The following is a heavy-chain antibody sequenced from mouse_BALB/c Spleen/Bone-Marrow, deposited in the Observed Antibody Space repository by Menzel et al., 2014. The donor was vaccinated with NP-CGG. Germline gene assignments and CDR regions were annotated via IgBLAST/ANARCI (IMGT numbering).Heavy chain of an antibody. V-gene: IGHV3-2*02. D-gene: IGHD2-4*01. CDR3: ARGAMITTGYFDY. Sequence: EVQRVESGPGLVKPSQSLSLTCTVTGYSITSDYAWNWIRQFPGNKLEWMGYISYSGTITYNPSRTSRTTITRDTSKNQFFLEMNSLTAEDTATYYCARGAMITTGYFDYWGQGTTLTVSS. CDR2: ISYSGTI. CDR1: GYSITSDYA. J-gene: IGHJ2*01.